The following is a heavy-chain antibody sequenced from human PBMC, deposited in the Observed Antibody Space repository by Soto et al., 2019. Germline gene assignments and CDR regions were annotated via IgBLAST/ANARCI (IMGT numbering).Heavy chain of an antibody. V-gene: IGHV3-33*05. J-gene: IGHJ4*02. Sequence: QMQLVESGGGVVQPGRSLRLSCVASGFPFREFGMHWVRQAPGKGLEWVALISYDGSDYADSVKGRFTISRDDSGDTLFLPMDNLGPDGAGVYSCEGRWNYYLDFWGQGTLVAVSS. CDR3: EGRWNYYLDF. CDR2: ISYDGSD. CDR1: GFPFREFG. D-gene: IGHD1-1*01.